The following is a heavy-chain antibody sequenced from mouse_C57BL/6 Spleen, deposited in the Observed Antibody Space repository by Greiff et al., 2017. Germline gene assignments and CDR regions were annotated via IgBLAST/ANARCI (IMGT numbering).Heavy chain of an antibody. Sequence: EVQLVESGGDLVKPGGSLKLSCAASGFTFSSYGMSWVRQTPDKRLEWVATISSGGSYTYYPDSVKGRFTISRDHANNPLYLQMSTLKSEDTAMYYCARRAAIVTPYFDDWGQGTTLTVSS. J-gene: IGHJ2*01. CDR3: ARRAAIVTPYFDD. CDR1: GFTFSSYG. CDR2: ISSGGSYT. V-gene: IGHV5-6*01. D-gene: IGHD2-5*01.